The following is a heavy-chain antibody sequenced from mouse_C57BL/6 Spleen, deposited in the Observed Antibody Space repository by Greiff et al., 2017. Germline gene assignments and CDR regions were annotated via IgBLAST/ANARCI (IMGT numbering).Heavy chain of an antibody. CDR2: IHPNSGST. Sequence: VQLQQPGAELVKPGASVKLSCKASGYTFTSYWMHWVKQRPGQGLEWIGMIHPNSGSTNYNEKFKSKATLTVDKSSSTAYMQLSSLTSEDSAVYYCARSPAGSSYPDYWGQGTTLTVSS. J-gene: IGHJ2*01. CDR3: ARSPAGSSYPDY. D-gene: IGHD1-1*01. CDR1: GYTFTSYW. V-gene: IGHV1-64*01.